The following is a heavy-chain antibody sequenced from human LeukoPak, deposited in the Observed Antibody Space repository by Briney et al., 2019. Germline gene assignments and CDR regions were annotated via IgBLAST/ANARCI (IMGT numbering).Heavy chain of an antibody. CDR2: INPNSGGT. CDR1: GYTFTGYY. D-gene: IGHD3-22*01. Sequence: ASVKVSCKASGYTFTGYYMHWVRQAPGQGLEWMGRINPNSGGTNYAQKFQGRVTMTRDTSISTAYMELSRLGSDDTAVYYCARQPDTYYYDSSGSLSGYWGQGTLVTVSS. V-gene: IGHV1-2*06. CDR3: ARQPDTYYYDSSGSLSGY. J-gene: IGHJ4*02.